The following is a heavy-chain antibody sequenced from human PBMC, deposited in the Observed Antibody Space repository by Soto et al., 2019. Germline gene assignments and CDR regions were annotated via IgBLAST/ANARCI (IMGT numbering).Heavy chain of an antibody. Sequence: EVQLLESGGGLVQPGGSLRISCAASGFTFSSYAMSWVRLAPGKGLEWVSGISGSGGTTYYGDSVKGRFTISRDNSKNTVYLQMNGLRAEDTAVYYCAKAWYFGSGSYYKAIFDYWGQGTLVTVSS. CDR1: GFTFSSYA. CDR2: ISGSGGTT. CDR3: AKAWYFGSGSYYKAIFDY. J-gene: IGHJ4*02. D-gene: IGHD3-10*01. V-gene: IGHV3-23*01.